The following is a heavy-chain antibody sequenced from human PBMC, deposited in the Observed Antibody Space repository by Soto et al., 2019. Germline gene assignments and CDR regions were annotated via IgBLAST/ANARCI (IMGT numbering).Heavy chain of an antibody. CDR2: IYYSGST. V-gene: IGHV4-59*01. CDR1: GGSISSYD. J-gene: IGHJ4*02. CDR3: ARGSDYSKVGY. Sequence: SETLALTCTVSGGSISSYDWSWIRQPPGKGLEWIGYIYYSGSTNYNPSLKSRVTISGDTSKNQVSLKLTSVTAADTAVYYCARGSDYSKVGYWGQGTLVTVSS. D-gene: IGHD4-4*01.